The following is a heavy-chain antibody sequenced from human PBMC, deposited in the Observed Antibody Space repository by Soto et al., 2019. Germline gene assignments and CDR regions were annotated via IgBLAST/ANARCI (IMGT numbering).Heavy chain of an antibody. CDR3: AKDRRDGDFMHILVVDF. D-gene: IGHD2-15*01. CDR1: GFSLSSYA. J-gene: IGHJ4*02. Sequence: QVQLVESGGGVVQPGGSLRLSCETSGFSLSSYAMHWVRQAPGKGLEWVALMSYDETKKYYADSVKGRFTISRDTSKNTLFLQMNNLRVEDTAVYYCAKDRRDGDFMHILVVDFWGQGALVTVSS. V-gene: IGHV3-30*18. CDR2: MSYDETKK.